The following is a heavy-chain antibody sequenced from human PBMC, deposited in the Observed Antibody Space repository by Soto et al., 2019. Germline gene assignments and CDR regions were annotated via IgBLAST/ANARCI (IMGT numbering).Heavy chain of an antibody. CDR2: IRSGGDT. CDR1: GLSFSAYW. D-gene: IGHD1-1*01. V-gene: IGHV3-74*01. CDR3: GRVDWNAGAD. J-gene: IGHJ4*02. Sequence: EVRLAESGGGLVQPGGSLRLSCVASGLSFSAYWIPWVRQAPGKGLIWVSGIRSGGDTDYADSVKGRFTISRDNAKNTVYLQMNNLRADDTAVYYCGRVDWNAGADWGQGTLVTVSS.